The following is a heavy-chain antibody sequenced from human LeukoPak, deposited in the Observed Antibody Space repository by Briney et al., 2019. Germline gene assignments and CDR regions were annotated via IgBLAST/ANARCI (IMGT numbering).Heavy chain of an antibody. D-gene: IGHD5-24*01. CDR3: ARDSGGDTYNDYFDS. Sequence: GGSLRLSCAASGFSFNTYAMHWVRQAPGKGLEYVSAINYNGDSTYYANSVKGRFIISRDNSKKTLFLQMGSLRAEDTAVYYCARDSGGDTYNDYFDSWGQGALVTVSS. CDR1: GFSFNTYA. J-gene: IGHJ4*02. CDR2: INYNGDST. V-gene: IGHV3-64*01.